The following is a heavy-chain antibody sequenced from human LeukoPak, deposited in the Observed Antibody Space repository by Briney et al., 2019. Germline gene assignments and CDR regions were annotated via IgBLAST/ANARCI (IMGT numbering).Heavy chain of an antibody. D-gene: IGHD6-13*01. CDR3: ARAQGIYYFDY. V-gene: IGHV4-34*01. CDR1: GGSFSGYY. Sequence: SETLSLTCAVYGGSFSGYYWSWIRQPPGKGLEWIGEINHSGSTNFNPSLKSRVTISVDTSKNQFSLKLSSVTAADTAVYYCARAQGIYYFDYWGQGTPVTVSS. CDR2: INHSGST. J-gene: IGHJ4*02.